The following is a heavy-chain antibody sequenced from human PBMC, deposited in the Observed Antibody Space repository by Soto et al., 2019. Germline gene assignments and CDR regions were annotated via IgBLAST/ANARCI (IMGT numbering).Heavy chain of an antibody. CDR3: AAVLAPTDPYNGFEP. V-gene: IGHV1-58*02. CDR2: IVVGSGKT. J-gene: IGHJ5*02. D-gene: IGHD1-1*01. CDR1: GFTFSSCG. Sequence: QIQLVQFGPEVRKPGTPVKVSCKASGFTFSSCGIHWVRQARGQRLEWIGWIVVGSGKTNYAQKFQERVTISRDVSTNTAYMELTSLRSDATAVYSGAAVLAPTDPYNGFEPWGQGTLVTVS.